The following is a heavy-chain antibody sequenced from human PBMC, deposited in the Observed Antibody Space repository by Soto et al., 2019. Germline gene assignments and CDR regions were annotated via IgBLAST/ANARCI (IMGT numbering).Heavy chain of an antibody. CDR1: GDSISDNNFY. J-gene: IGHJ5*02. D-gene: IGHD3-3*01. CDR3: ARLAAYDFWRGGNWFDP. CDR2: IYYSATT. Sequence: SETLSLTCTVSGDSISDNNFYWGWVRQPPGKGLEWIGSIYYSATTYYNPSLKSRVTISADTSNNQVSLMVTSVTVADTAVYYCARLAAYDFWRGGNWFDPWGRGILVTVSS. V-gene: IGHV4-39*01.